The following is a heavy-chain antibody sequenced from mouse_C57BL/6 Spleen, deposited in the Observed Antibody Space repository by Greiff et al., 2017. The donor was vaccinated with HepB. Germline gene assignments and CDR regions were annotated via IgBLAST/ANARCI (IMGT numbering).Heavy chain of an antibody. Sequence: QVQLKESGPELVKPGASVKISCKASGYAFSSSWMNWVKQRPGKGLEWIGRIYPGDGDTNYNGKFKGKATLTADKSSSTAYMQLSSLTSEDSAVYFCARVYYGHYYAMDYWGQGTSVTVSS. CDR2: IYPGDGDT. CDR3: ARVYYGHYYAMDY. D-gene: IGHD2-1*01. J-gene: IGHJ4*01. CDR1: GYAFSSSW. V-gene: IGHV1-82*01.